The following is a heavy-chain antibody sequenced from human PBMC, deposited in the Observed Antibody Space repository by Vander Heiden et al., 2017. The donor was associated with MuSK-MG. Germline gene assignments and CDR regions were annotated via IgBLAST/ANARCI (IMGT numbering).Heavy chain of an antibody. J-gene: IGHJ4*02. CDR1: GFPFSTYW. V-gene: IGHV3-7*03. CDR3: ARDEDY. CDR2: INKDGSAR. Sequence: EVQLVESGGDLVQPGGSLRLSCAASGFPFSTYWMRWVRPAPGKGLEWVANINKDGSARYYVDSVKGRFTISRDNAKNSLYLQMNSLRAEDTAVYYCARDEDYWGQGTLVSVSS.